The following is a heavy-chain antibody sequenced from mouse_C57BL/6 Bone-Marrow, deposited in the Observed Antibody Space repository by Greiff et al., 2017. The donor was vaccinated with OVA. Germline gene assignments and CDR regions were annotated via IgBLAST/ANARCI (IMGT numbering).Heavy chain of an antibody. CDR2: IDPSDSYT. V-gene: IGHV1-50*01. CDR1: GYTFTSYW. Sequence: VQLQQPGAELVKPGASVKLSCKASGYTFTSYWMQWVKQRPGQGLEWIGEIDPSDSYTNYNQKFKGKATLTVDTSSSTAYMQLSSLTSEDSAVYYCARQGDYGFFDYWGQGTTLTVSS. J-gene: IGHJ2*01. CDR3: ARQGDYGFFDY. D-gene: IGHD2-4*01.